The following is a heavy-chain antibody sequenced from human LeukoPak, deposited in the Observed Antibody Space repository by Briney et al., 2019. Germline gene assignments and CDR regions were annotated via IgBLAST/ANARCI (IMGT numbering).Heavy chain of an antibody. CDR3: AISLQHYGSGSYLDFDY. V-gene: IGHV1-18*01. CDR2: ISAYNGNT. J-gene: IGHJ4*02. CDR1: GYTFTSYG. Sequence: ASVKVSCKASGYTFTSYGISWVRQAPGQGLEWMGWISAYNGNTNYAQKLQGRVTMTTDTSTSTAYMELRSLRSDDTAVYYRAISLQHYGSGSYLDFDYWGQGTLVTVSS. D-gene: IGHD3-10*01.